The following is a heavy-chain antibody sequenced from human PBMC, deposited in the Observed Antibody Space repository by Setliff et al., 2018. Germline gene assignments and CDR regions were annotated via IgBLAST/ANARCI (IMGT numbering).Heavy chain of an antibody. J-gene: IGHJ3*01. CDR3: GRAGKPYAIDV. Sequence: PGGSLRLSCGGYGFTFSKYWMYWVRQVPGKGLVWVSRINGDGTITNYADSVKGRFTISRDNAKNTLFLQMDSLRVDDTAVYYCGRAGKPYAIDVWGQGTLVTVSS. CDR1: GFTFSKYW. CDR2: INGDGTIT. V-gene: IGHV3-74*01.